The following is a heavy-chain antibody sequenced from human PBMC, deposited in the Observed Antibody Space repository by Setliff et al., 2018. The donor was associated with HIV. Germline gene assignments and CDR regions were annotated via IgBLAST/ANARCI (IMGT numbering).Heavy chain of an antibody. J-gene: IGHJ5*02. CDR2: ISSSSRSK. V-gene: IGHV3-21*04. Sequence: PGGSLRLSCEASGFTFSTYSMNWVRQAPGKGLEWVSSISSSSRSKYYADSVKGRFTISRDNSKNTLYLQMNSLRAEDTAVYYCARVSPWFDPWGQGTLVTVSS. CDR1: GFTFSTYS. CDR3: ARVSPWFDP.